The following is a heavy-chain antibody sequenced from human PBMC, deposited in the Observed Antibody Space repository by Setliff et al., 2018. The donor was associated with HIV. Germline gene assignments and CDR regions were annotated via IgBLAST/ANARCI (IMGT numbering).Heavy chain of an antibody. J-gene: IGHJ4*02. CDR1: GFTFSDYW. Sequence: LRLSCTASGFTFSDYWMHWVRQAPGKGLEWVGRTRNRANNYITDYATSVQGRFTISRDYSKDSLFLQMDNLETEDTAVYYCVRAAAGLDVWSQGIRVTVSS. V-gene: IGHV3-72*01. CDR2: TRNRANNYIT. CDR3: VRAAAGLDV.